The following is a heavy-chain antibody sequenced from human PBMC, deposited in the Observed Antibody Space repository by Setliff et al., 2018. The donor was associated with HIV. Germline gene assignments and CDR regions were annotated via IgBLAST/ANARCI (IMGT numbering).Heavy chain of an antibody. CDR1: GFTFGYYA. CDR2: IRRETYGGTT. CDR3: ARDRGDSSGHYDAFDI. D-gene: IGHD6-19*01. Sequence: PGGSLRLSCLGSGFTFGYYAVSWFRQAPGKGLEWISFIRRETYGGTTEYAASVKGRYTISRDDSESIAYLHMNSLKSEDTAMYFCARDRGDSSGHYDAFDIWGQGTMVTVAS. J-gene: IGHJ3*02. V-gene: IGHV3-49*03.